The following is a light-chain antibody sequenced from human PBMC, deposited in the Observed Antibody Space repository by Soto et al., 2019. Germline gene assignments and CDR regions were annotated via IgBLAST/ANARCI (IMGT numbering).Light chain of an antibody. CDR1: SSDVGNYDY. J-gene: IGLJ1*01. CDR2: AVS. CDR3: TSYTPSSTYV. V-gene: IGLV2-14*03. Sequence: QPVRTQPASVSGSPGQSITVSCTGTSSDVGNYDYVSWYQQYPGKAPKLMIYAVSRRPSGVSNRFSGSKSGNTASLTISGLQAEDEADYYCTSYTPSSTYVFGTVTKLTVL.